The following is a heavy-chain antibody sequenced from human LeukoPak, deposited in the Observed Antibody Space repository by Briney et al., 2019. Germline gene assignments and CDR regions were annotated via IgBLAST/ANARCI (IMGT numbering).Heavy chain of an antibody. J-gene: IGHJ1*01. V-gene: IGHV3-30*18. CDR2: ISYDGSNK. CDR3: AKDGSSIWYYLEYFHH. CDR1: GFSFSSYG. Sequence: GGSLRLSCAASGFSFSSYGMHWVRQAPGKGLEWVAVISYDGSNKYYADSVKGRFTISRDNSKNTLYLQMDSLRAEDTAVYYCAKDGSSIWYYLEYFHHWGQGTLVTVSS. D-gene: IGHD6-13*01.